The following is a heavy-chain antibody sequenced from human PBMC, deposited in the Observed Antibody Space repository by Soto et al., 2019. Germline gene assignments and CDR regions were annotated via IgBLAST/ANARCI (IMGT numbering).Heavy chain of an antibody. J-gene: IGHJ4*02. CDR3: PRSLDS. CDR2: INPHGSEK. V-gene: IGHV3-7*01. Sequence: PGGYLRLSCAASGFTFSNYWMDWVRQAPGKGLEWVANINPHGSEKHYVDSVKGRFTISRDNAKNSLYLQMTSLTAEDSALYYCPRSLDSWGQGSRVTVSS. CDR1: GFTFSNYW.